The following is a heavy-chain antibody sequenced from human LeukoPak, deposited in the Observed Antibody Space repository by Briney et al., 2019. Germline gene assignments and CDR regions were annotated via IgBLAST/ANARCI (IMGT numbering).Heavy chain of an antibody. Sequence: SETLSLTCAVYGGSFSGYYWSWIRQPPGKGLEWIGYISYSGSTNYNPSLKSRVTISVDTSKNQFSLKLSSVTAADTAVYYCARGPPFLEWLFDNHGMDVWGQGTTVTVSS. D-gene: IGHD3-3*01. J-gene: IGHJ6*02. CDR2: ISYSGST. V-gene: IGHV4-59*01. CDR1: GGSFSGYY. CDR3: ARGPPFLEWLFDNHGMDV.